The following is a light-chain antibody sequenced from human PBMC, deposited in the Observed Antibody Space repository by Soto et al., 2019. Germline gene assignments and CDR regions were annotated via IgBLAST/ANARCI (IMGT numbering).Light chain of an antibody. CDR3: LLYYGGAQYV. J-gene: IGLJ1*01. Sequence: QAVVTQEPSLTVSPGGTVALTCASSTGAVTSGYYPNWFQQKPGQAPRALIYITSNKHSWTPARFSGSLLGGKAALTLSGVQPEDEAEYYCLLYYGGAQYVFGTGTKVTVL. CDR2: ITS. V-gene: IGLV7-43*01. CDR1: TGAVTSGYY.